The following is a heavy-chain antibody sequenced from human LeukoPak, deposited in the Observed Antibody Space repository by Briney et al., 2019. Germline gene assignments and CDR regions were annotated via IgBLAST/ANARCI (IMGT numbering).Heavy chain of an antibody. CDR1: GYTFTSYG. CDR3: ARDLTYYYGSGFV. J-gene: IGHJ3*01. V-gene: IGHV1-18*01. Sequence: ASVKVSCKASGYTFTSYGISWVRQAPGQGLEWMGWINAGNGNTKYSQKFQGRVTITRDTSSSTAYMELSSLRSEDTAVYYCARDLTYYYGSGFVWGQGTMVTVSS. CDR2: INAGNGNT. D-gene: IGHD3-10*01.